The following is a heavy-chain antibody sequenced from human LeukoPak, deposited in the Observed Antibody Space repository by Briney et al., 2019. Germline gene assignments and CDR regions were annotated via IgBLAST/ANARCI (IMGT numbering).Heavy chain of an antibody. CDR3: ARSEIIVVPAASYYYYYGMDV. CDR2: ISAYNGNT. V-gene: IGHV1-18*01. J-gene: IGHJ6*02. Sequence: ASVKVSCKASGYTFTSYGISWVRQAPGQGLEWMGWISAYNGNTNYAQKLQGRVTMTTDTSTSTAYMELRSLRSDDTAVYYCARSEIIVVPAASYYYYYGMDVWGQGTTVTVSS. CDR1: GYTFTSYG. D-gene: IGHD2-2*01.